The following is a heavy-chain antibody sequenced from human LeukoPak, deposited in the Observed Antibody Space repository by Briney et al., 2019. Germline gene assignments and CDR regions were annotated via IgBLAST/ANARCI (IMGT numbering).Heavy chain of an antibody. Sequence: PSQTLSLTCTVSGGSISSGDYYWSWIRQPPGKGLEWIGYIYYSGSTYYNPSLKSRVTISVDTSKNQFSLKLSSVTAADTAVYYCAGGCSSTSCPVDYWGQGTLVTVSS. CDR3: AGGCSSTSCPVDY. CDR1: GGSISSGDYY. J-gene: IGHJ4*02. V-gene: IGHV4-30-4*01. D-gene: IGHD2-2*01. CDR2: IYYSGST.